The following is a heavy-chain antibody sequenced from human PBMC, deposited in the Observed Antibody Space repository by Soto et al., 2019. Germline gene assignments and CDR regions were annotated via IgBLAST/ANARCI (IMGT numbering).Heavy chain of an antibody. D-gene: IGHD3-3*02. V-gene: IGHV4-61*01. CDR1: GGSFKSGSYS. CDR3: ARDLAYFDS. CDR2: VYHTGRT. J-gene: IGHJ4*02. Sequence: SETLSLTCTVSGGSFKSGSYSWSWIRQPPGKGLEWIGYVYHTGRTSYNPSLKSRVSISMDTSKNQFSLNLDSVTAADTAVYFCARDLAYFDSWGQGTLVTVSS.